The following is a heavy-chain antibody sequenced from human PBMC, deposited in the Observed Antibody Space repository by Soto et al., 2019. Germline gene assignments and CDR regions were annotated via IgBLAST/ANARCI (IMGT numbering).Heavy chain of an antibody. CDR1: GYTFTSYG. CDR3: ARETYGNDAFDI. J-gene: IGHJ3*02. CDR2: INPSGGST. D-gene: IGHD4-17*01. Sequence: ASVKVSCKASGYTFTSYGISWVRQAPGQGLEWMGIINPSGGSTSYAQKFQGRVTMTRDTSTSTVYMELSSLRSEDTAVYYCARETYGNDAFDIWGQGTMVTVSS. V-gene: IGHV1-46*03.